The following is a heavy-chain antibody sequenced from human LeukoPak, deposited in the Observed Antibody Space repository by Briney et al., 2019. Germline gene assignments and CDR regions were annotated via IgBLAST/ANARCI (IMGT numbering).Heavy chain of an antibody. CDR2: ISSSSSYI. CDR1: GFTFSSYS. V-gene: IGHV3-21*01. D-gene: IGHD3-22*01. CDR3: ARDGDYYDSSSPAFDI. Sequence: GGSLRLSCAASGFTFSSYSMNWVRQAPGKGLEWVSSISSSSSYIYYADSVKGRFTISRDNAKNSLYLQMSSLRAEDTAVYYCARDGDYYDSSSPAFDIWGQGTMVTVSS. J-gene: IGHJ3*02.